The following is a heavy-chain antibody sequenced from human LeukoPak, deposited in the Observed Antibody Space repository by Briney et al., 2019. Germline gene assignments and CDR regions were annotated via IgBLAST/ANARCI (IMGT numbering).Heavy chain of an antibody. Sequence: ASVKVSCKASGYTFTSYDINWVRQATGQGLEWMGWMNPNRGNTGYAQKFQGRVTMTRNTSISTAYMELSSLRSEDTAVYYFARGPELVPAQWGQGTLVTVSS. V-gene: IGHV1-8*01. CDR2: MNPNRGNT. CDR1: GYTFTSYD. J-gene: IGHJ4*02. CDR3: ARGPELVPAQ. D-gene: IGHD6-13*01.